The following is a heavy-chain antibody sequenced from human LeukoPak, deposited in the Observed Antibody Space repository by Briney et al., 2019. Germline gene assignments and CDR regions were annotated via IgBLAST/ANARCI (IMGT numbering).Heavy chain of an antibody. D-gene: IGHD6-19*01. CDR3: ARGIGGVAVTEDAFDI. J-gene: IGHJ3*02. CDR2: IYSSGSM. V-gene: IGHV4-61*02. CDR1: GGSISSGNYY. Sequence: PSQTLSLTCTVSGGSISSGNYYWNWIRQPGGKELEWIGRIYSSGSMHYNPSLGSRVTISVDASKNQFALKLSSVTAADTAVYYCARGIGGVAVTEDAFDIWGQGTTVTVSS.